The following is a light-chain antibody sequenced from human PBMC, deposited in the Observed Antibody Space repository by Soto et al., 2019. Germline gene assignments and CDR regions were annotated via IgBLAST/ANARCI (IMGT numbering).Light chain of an antibody. J-gene: IGLJ1*01. V-gene: IGLV2-14*02. Sequence: QSALTQPASVSGSPGQSITISCTGTSSNVGSYKLVSWYQQHPGKAPKLMIYNVYSRPSGVSSRFSGSKSGNTASLTISWLQAEDEADYYCNSYTSASTYVFGTGTKLTVL. CDR3: NSYTSASTYV. CDR1: SSNVGSYKL. CDR2: NVY.